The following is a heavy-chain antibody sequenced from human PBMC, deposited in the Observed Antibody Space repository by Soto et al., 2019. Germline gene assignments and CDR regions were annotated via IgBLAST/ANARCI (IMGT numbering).Heavy chain of an antibody. J-gene: IGHJ6*02. CDR1: GFTFSSYA. CDR3: AKAQDVLRFLEWLLGDYYYYGLAV. D-gene: IGHD3-3*01. Sequence: GGSLRLSCAASGFTFSSYAMSWVRQAPGKGLEWVSAISGSGGSTYYADSVKGRFTISRDNSKNTLYLQMNSLRAEDTAVYYCAKAQDVLRFLEWLLGDYYYYGLAVWGQGTTVTVSS. V-gene: IGHV3-23*01. CDR2: ISGSGGST.